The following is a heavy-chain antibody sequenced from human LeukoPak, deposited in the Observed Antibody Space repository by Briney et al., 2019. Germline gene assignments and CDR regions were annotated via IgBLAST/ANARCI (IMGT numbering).Heavy chain of an antibody. J-gene: IGHJ6*02. Sequence: PGGSLRLSCAASGFTFSTYWMHWVRQAPGKGLVWVSHINSDGSSTNYADSVKGRFTISRDNAVSTLYLQMNSLRVEDTAVYYCTRGNYGMDVWGQGTTVTVSS. CDR2: INSDGSST. CDR1: GFTFSTYW. CDR3: TRGNYGMDV. V-gene: IGHV3-74*01.